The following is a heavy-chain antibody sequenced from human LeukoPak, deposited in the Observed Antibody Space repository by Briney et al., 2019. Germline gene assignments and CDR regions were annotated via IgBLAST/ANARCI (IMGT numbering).Heavy chain of an antibody. Sequence: GGSLRLSCATSGFTFTRYWMSWIREAPGKGLEWVANIKQDGSQQYYLDSVEGRFTISRDNAKNSLYLQMNNLRAEDTAVYYCSNGIYSSSYWGQGTLVTVSS. V-gene: IGHV3-7*01. CDR3: SNGIYSSSY. D-gene: IGHD6-6*01. J-gene: IGHJ4*02. CDR1: GFTFTRYW. CDR2: IKQDGSQQ.